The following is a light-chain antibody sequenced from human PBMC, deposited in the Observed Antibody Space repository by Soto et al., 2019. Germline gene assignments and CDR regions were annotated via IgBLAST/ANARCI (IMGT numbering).Light chain of an antibody. Sequence: QSALTQPASLSGSPGQSITISCTGTSSDVGGYDYVSWYQQLPGKAPKLLIYDVNNRPSGVSHRFSGSKSGNTASLTISGLQAEDEADYYCSSYTGSSTFVFGTGTKLTVL. J-gene: IGLJ1*01. CDR3: SSYTGSSTFV. V-gene: IGLV2-14*01. CDR2: DVN. CDR1: SSDVGGYDY.